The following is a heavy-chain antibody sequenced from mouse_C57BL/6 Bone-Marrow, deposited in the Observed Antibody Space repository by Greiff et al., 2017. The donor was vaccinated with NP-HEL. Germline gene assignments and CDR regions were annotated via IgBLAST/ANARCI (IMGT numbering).Heavy chain of an antibody. CDR1: GYTFTDYY. D-gene: IGHD1-1*01. CDR2: INPYNGGT. V-gene: IGHV1-19*01. CDR3: ARRGLRAMDY. Sequence: VQLQQSGPVLVKPGASVKMSCKASGYTFTDYYMNWVKQSHGKSLEWIGVINPYNGGTSYNQKFKGKATLTVDKSSSTAYMELSSLTSEDSAVYYCARRGLRAMDYWGQGNSVTVSS. J-gene: IGHJ4*01.